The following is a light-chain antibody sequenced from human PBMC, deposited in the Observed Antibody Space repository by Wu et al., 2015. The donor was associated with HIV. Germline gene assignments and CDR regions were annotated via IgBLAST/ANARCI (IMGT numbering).Light chain of an antibody. J-gene: IGKJ1*01. Sequence: EIVLTQSPATLSLSPGERATLSCRASQSVSSFLAWYQQKPGQAPRLPIYGASNRATGIPARFSGGGSGTDFTLTISSLQPEDFAVYYCQQRSVWPWTFGQGTKVDIK. CDR1: QSVSSF. CDR3: QQRSVWPWT. V-gene: IGKV3-11*01. CDR2: GAS.